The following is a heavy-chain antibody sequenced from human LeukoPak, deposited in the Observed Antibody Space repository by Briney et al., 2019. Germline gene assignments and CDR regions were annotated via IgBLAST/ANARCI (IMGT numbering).Heavy chain of an antibody. D-gene: IGHD3-22*01. CDR1: GYTFTSYY. CDR2: INPSGGST. V-gene: IGHV1-46*03. CDR3: ARDRGYYYDSSGYYPDY. Sequence: APVKVSCKASGYTFTSYYMHWVRQAPGQGLEWMGIINPSGGSTSYAQKFQGRVTMTRDTSTSTVYMELSSLRSEDTAVYYCARDRGYYYDSSGYYPDYWGQGTLVTVSS. J-gene: IGHJ4*02.